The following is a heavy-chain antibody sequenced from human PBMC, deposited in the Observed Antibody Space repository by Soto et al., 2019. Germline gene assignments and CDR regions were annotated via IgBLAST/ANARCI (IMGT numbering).Heavy chain of an antibody. CDR3: AGGGMTTVPY. Sequence: SETLSLTCTVSSSSVSSYYWNWIRQSPGKGLEWIGYIYYSGYTNYNPSLKSRITISVDTSKNQFSLKLSSVTPADTAVYYCAGGGMTTVPYWGQGXLVTVSS. J-gene: IGHJ4*02. CDR2: IYYSGYT. CDR1: SSSVSSYY. V-gene: IGHV4-59*02. D-gene: IGHD4-17*01.